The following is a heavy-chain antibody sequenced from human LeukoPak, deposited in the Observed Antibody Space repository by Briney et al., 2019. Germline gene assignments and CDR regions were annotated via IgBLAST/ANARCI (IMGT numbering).Heavy chain of an antibody. CDR1: GFTFSSYW. CDR3: ARAHIVVVTAIPGAFDI. D-gene: IGHD2-21*02. V-gene: IGHV3-7*01. Sequence: GGSLRLSCAASGFTFSSYWMSWVRQAPGKGLEWVANIKQDGSEKCYVDSVKGRFTISRDSAKNSLYLQMNSLRAEDTAVYYCARAHIVVVTAIPGAFDIWGQGTMVTVSS. CDR2: IKQDGSEK. J-gene: IGHJ3*02.